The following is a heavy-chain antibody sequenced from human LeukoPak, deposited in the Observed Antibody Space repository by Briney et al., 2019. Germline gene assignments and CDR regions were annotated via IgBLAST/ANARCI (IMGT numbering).Heavy chain of an antibody. CDR1: GFSFSNYW. V-gene: IGHV3-74*01. CDR3: ARDGVEFYNWFDP. Sequence: PGGSLRLACAASGFSFSNYWMDWVRHAPGKGLVWVSPINSDESSTTYADSVKGRFTISRDDAKNTLYLQMNSLRAEDTAVYYCARDGVEFYNWFDPWGQGTLVTVSS. CDR2: INSDESST. J-gene: IGHJ5*02. D-gene: IGHD2-21*01.